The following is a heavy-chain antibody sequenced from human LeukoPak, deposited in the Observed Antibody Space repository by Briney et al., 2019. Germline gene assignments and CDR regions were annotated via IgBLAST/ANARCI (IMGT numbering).Heavy chain of an antibody. CDR1: GFTFSSYS. CDR2: ISSSSSYI. J-gene: IGHJ4*02. D-gene: IGHD3-22*01. CDR3: ARVRVRAAYYYDSSASYYLDY. V-gene: IGHV3-21*01. Sequence: GGSLRLSYAASGFTFSSYSMNWVRQAPGKGLEWVSSISSSSSYIYYAHSVKGRFTISRDNAKDSLYLQMNSLRAEDTGVYYCARVRVRAAYYYDSSASYYLDYWGQGTLVTVSS.